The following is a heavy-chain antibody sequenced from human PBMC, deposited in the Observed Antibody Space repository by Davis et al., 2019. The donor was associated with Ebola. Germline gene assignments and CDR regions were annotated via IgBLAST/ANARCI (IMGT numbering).Heavy chain of an antibody. D-gene: IGHD3-3*01. CDR3: ARAGPYYDFWSGYYSEQNYYYYGMDV. CDR1: GGSISSSNW. Sequence: SETLSLTCAVSGGSISSSNWWSWVRQPPGKGLEWIGEIHHSGSTNYNPSLKSRVTISVDKSKNQFSLKLSSVTAADTAVYYCARAGPYYDFWSGYYSEQNYYYYGMDVWGQGTTVTVSS. J-gene: IGHJ6*02. V-gene: IGHV4-4*02. CDR2: IHHSGST.